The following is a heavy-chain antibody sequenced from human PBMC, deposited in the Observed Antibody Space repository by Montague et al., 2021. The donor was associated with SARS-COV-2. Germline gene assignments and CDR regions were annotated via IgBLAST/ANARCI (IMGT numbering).Heavy chain of an antibody. D-gene: IGHD3-10*01. J-gene: IGHJ6*02. CDR3: ARDDIVLQGVTKGMDV. CDR2: MYYSGST. V-gene: IGHV4-39*07. Sequence: MYYSGSTYYNPSLKSRVTISIDTSQNQFSLKLSSVTAPDTAVYYCARDDIVLQGVTKGMDVWGQGATVTVS.